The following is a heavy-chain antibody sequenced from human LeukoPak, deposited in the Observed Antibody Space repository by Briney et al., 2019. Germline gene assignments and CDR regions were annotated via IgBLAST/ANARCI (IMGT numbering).Heavy chain of an antibody. CDR3: VTDIRSGWRNY. CDR2: FDPEDGEA. V-gene: IGHV1-24*01. J-gene: IGHJ4*02. CDR1: GYSLTEVS. D-gene: IGHD6-19*01. Sequence: ASVKVSCKVSGYSLTEVSTHWVRQAPGKGLGWMGGFDPEDGEAIYAQKVQGRLTMTEDTSIDTASMELRSLKSEDTAIYYCVTDIRSGWRNYWGQGTLITVSS.